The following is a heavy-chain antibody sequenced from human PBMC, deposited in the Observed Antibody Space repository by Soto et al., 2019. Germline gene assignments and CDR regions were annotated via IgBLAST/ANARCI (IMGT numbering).Heavy chain of an antibody. Sequence: SETLSLTCTVSVGSISNLYWSWIRQPPGKGLDWIGYISYSGNTNYNPSLKSRVSISVDTSKNQLSLNLTSVTAADTAVYYCARAPMVLSRSYFDSWGQGTTFTVSS. J-gene: IGHJ4*02. CDR1: VGSISNLY. V-gene: IGHV4-59*01. CDR3: ARAPMVLSRSYFDS. D-gene: IGHD2-8*01. CDR2: ISYSGNT.